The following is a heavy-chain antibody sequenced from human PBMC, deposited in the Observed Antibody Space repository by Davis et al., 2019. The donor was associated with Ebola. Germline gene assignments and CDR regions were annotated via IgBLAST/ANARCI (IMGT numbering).Heavy chain of an antibody. CDR2: ILSDGSNE. CDR3: AKRATVKVAGANYYNAMDV. J-gene: IGHJ6*04. CDR1: GFTFSNFD. D-gene: IGHD6-19*01. V-gene: IGHV3-30*18. Sequence: PGGSLRLSCAASGFTFSNFDMHWVRQAPGKGLEWVAVILSDGSNEYYVDSVKGRFTVSRDNSKNTLYLQMNSLRAEDTAVFYCAKRATVKVAGANYYNAMDVWGKGTTVTVSS.